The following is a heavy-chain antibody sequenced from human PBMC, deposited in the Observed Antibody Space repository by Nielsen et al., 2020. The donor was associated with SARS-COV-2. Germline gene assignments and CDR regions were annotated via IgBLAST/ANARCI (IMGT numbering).Heavy chain of an antibody. J-gene: IGHJ4*02. CDR2: IYYSGST. D-gene: IGHD1-14*01. Sequence: SETLSLTCTVSGGSISSYYWSWIRQPPGKGLEWIGYIYYSGSTNYNPSLKSRVTISVDTSKNRFSLKLSSVTAADTAVYYCARMAAGSTFDYWGQGTLVTVSS. CDR1: GGSISSYY. CDR3: ARMAAGSTFDY. V-gene: IGHV4-59*08.